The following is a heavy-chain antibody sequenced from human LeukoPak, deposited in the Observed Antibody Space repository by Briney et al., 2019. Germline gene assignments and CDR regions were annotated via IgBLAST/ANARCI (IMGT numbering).Heavy chain of an antibody. CDR1: GYTFTGYY. Sequence: ASVKVSCKASGYTFTGYYMHWVRQAPGQGLEWMGWINPNSGGTNYAQKFQGRVTMTRDTSISTAYMELSRLRSDDTAVCYCARMVARSSLNAPGDYWGQGTLVTVSS. J-gene: IGHJ4*02. CDR3: ARMVARSSLNAPGDY. V-gene: IGHV1-2*02. CDR2: INPNSGGT. D-gene: IGHD6-13*01.